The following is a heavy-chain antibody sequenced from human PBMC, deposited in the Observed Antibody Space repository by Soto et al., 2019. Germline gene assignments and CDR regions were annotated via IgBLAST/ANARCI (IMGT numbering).Heavy chain of an antibody. CDR2: ISGSGGST. Sequence: GGSLSLSCAASGVTFSSYAMSWVRQAPGKGLEWVSAISGSGGSTYYADSVKGRFTISRDNSKNTLYLQMNSLRVEDTAVYYCAKDRLGGNFDYWGQGTQVTVSS. CDR1: GVTFSSYA. V-gene: IGHV3-23*01. CDR3: AKDRLGGNFDY. J-gene: IGHJ4*02.